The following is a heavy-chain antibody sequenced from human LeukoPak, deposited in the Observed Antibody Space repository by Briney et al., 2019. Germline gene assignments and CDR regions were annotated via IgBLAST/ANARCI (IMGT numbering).Heavy chain of an antibody. CDR2: IKSKTDGGTT. J-gene: IGHJ4*02. Sequence: GGSLRLSCAASGFTFSNAWMSWARQAPGRGLEWVGCIKSKTDGGTTDYAAPVKGRFNISRDDSKNTLYLQMNSLKTEDTAVYYCTTEPAYDFWSGYNDYWGQGTLVTVSS. V-gene: IGHV3-15*01. CDR3: TTEPAYDFWSGYNDY. D-gene: IGHD3-3*01. CDR1: GFTFSNAW.